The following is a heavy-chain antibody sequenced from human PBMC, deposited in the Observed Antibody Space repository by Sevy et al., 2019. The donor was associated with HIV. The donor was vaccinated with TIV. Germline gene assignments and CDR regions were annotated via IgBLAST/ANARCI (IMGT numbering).Heavy chain of an antibody. Sequence: GGSLTLSCAASGLNFDDYGMSWVRQAPGKGLEWVSAINWNGVGTSYADSVKGRFTISRDNAKNSLYVQMNSLRAEDTALYYCARERSCGGDCYYFDYWGQGTLVTVSS. J-gene: IGHJ4*02. V-gene: IGHV3-20*04. CDR3: ARERSCGGDCYYFDY. D-gene: IGHD2-21*02. CDR1: GLNFDDYG. CDR2: INWNGVGT.